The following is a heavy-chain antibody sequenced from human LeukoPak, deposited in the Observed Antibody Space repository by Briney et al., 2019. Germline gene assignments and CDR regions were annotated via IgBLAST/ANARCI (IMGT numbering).Heavy chain of an antibody. CDR1: GFTFGNHW. Sequence: PGGSLRLSCEASGFTFGNHWVHWVRQAPGKGPVWVSRINSDGSSTTYADSVKGRFTISRDNAKNTLYLQMNSLRVEDTAVYYCASTNRLDYWGQGTLVTVSS. J-gene: IGHJ4*02. CDR3: ASTNRLDY. CDR2: INSDGSST. D-gene: IGHD2/OR15-2a*01. V-gene: IGHV3-74*01.